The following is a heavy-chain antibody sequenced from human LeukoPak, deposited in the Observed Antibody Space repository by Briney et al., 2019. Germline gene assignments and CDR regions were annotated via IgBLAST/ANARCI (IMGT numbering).Heavy chain of an antibody. J-gene: IGHJ4*02. CDR1: GGSISGYY. V-gene: IGHV4-34*01. CDR3: ARGNILTGYCFDF. CDR2: INHSGTT. Sequence: SETLSLTCAVYGGSISGYYWSWIRQPPGKGLEWIGEINHSGTTNYNPSLKSRVTISVDTSKNQFSLKLSSVTAADTAVYYCARGNILTGYCFDFWGQGALVTVSS. D-gene: IGHD3-9*01.